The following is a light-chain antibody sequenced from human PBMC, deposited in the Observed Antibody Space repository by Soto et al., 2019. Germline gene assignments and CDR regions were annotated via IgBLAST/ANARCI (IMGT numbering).Light chain of an antibody. J-gene: IGKJ1*01. Sequence: EIVFTQSPATLSLSPGERATLSCRASQSVSSYLAWYQQKPGQAPRLLIYDASNRATGIPARFSGSGSGTDFPLTTSSLEPEDFAVYYCQQRRNGPPWTSGQGPKVEIK. V-gene: IGKV3-11*01. CDR3: QQRRNGPPWT. CDR2: DAS. CDR1: QSVSSY.